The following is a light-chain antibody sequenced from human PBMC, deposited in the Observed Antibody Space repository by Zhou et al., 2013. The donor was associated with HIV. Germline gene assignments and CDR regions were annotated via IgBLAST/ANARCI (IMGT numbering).Light chain of an antibody. CDR3: QQSTDEVT. Sequence: EIVLTQSPATLSVSPGESATLSCRASQSVRSYLAWYQQKPGQAPRLLIYDASNRATGIPDRFSGGGSATDFTLTISSLEPEDFALYYCQQSTDEVTFGQGTKLEIK. V-gene: IGKV3-11*01. CDR2: DAS. J-gene: IGKJ2*01. CDR1: QSVRSY.